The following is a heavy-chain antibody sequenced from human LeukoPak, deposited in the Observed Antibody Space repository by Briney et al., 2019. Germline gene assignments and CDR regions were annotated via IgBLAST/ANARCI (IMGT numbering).Heavy chain of an antibody. CDR3: ARGGRSSGYYYAIDY. Sequence: SVKVSCKASGGTFSSYAISWVRQAPGQGLEWMGGIIPIFGTANDAQKFQGRVTITTDESTSTAYMELSSLRSEDTAVYYCARGGRSSGYYYAIDYWGQGTLVTVSS. CDR1: GGTFSSYA. V-gene: IGHV1-69*05. CDR2: IIPIFGTA. J-gene: IGHJ4*02. D-gene: IGHD3-22*01.